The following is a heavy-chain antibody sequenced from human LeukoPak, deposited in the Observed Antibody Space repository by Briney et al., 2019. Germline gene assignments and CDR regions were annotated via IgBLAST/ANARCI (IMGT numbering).Heavy chain of an antibody. D-gene: IGHD3-9*01. J-gene: IGHJ5*02. CDR3: ARDLAHYDILTGYFPRPNWFDP. V-gene: IGHV1-46*01. Sequence: ASVKVACKASGYTFTSYSIHWVRQAPGQGLEWMGIINPSGGSTSYAQKFQGRVTITADKSTSTAYMELSSLRSEDTAVYYCARDLAHYDILTGYFPRPNWFDPWGQGTLVTVSS. CDR2: INPSGGST. CDR1: GYTFTSYS.